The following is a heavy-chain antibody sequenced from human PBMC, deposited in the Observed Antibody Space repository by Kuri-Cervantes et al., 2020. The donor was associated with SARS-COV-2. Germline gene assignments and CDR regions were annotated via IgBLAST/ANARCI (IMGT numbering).Heavy chain of an antibody. CDR3: ARRGAGSSSAAFDI. CDR1: GGSISSGDYY. V-gene: IGHV4-30-4*08. Sequence: SETLSLTCTVSGGSISSGDYYWSWIRQPPGKGLEWIGYIYYSGSTYYNPSLKSRVTISVDTSKNQISLKLSSVTAADTAVYYCARRGAGSSSAAFDIWGQGTMVTVSS. CDR2: IYYSGST. J-gene: IGHJ3*02. D-gene: IGHD6-6*01.